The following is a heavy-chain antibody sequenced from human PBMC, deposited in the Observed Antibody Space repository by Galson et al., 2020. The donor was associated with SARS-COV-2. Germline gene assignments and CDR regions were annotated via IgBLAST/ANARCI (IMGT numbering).Heavy chain of an antibody. J-gene: IGHJ4*02. CDR3: ARDQDGYNDF. CDR2: VKQDGSDR. Sequence: GASLKISCAASGFTFSNYWMSWVRQAPGKGLEWVANVKQDGSDRYYVDSVKGRFTISSDYAKNSLYLQMNSLRAEDTAVYYCARDQDGYNDFWGRGTLVTVSS. V-gene: IGHV3-7*01. D-gene: IGHD5-12*01. CDR1: GFTFSNYW.